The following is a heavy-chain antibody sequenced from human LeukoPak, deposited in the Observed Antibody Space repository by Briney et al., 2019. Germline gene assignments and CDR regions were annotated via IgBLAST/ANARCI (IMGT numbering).Heavy chain of an antibody. Sequence: GGSLRLSCAASGFTVSSNYMSWVRQAPGKGLEWVSVIYSGGSTYYADSVKGRFTISRDNAKNSLYLQMNSLRAEDTAVYYCAAFYDFWSGPVWCKGTTVTVSS. J-gene: IGHJ6*04. D-gene: IGHD3-3*01. V-gene: IGHV3-66*01. CDR1: GFTVSSNY. CDR3: AAFYDFWSGPV. CDR2: IYSGGST.